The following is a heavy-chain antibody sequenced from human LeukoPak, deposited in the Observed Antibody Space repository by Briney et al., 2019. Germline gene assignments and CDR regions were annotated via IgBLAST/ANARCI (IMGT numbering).Heavy chain of an antibody. CDR2: INHSGST. CDR1: GGSFSGYY. J-gene: IGHJ4*02. Sequence: SETLSLTCAVYGGSFSGYYWSWIRQPPGKGLEWIGEINHSGSTNYNPSLKSRVTISVDTSKNQFSLKLSSVTAADTAVYYCARALSSTSRSKAYDYWGQGTLVTVSS. V-gene: IGHV4-34*01. D-gene: IGHD2-2*01. CDR3: ARALSSTSRSKAYDY.